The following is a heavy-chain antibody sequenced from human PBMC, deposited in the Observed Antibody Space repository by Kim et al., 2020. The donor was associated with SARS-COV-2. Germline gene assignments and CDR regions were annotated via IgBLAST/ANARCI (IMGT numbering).Heavy chain of an antibody. V-gene: IGHV3-33*06. D-gene: IGHD3-22*01. J-gene: IGHJ4*02. CDR2: IWYDGSNK. CDR1: GFTFSSYG. Sequence: GGSLRLSCAASGFTFSSYGMHWVRQAPGKGLEWVAVIWYDGSNKYYADSVKGRFTISRDNSKNTLYLQMNSLRAEDTAVYYCAKDPTDSSGYYFSPPDYWGQGTLVTVSS. CDR3: AKDPTDSSGYYFSPPDY.